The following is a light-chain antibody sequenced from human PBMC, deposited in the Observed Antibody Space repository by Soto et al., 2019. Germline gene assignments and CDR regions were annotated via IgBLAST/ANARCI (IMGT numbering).Light chain of an antibody. J-gene: IGKJ2*01. CDR2: GAS. Sequence: EIVLTQSPGTLSLSPGERATLSCRASQSVSASFLAWYQQKPGQAPRLLIYGASSRATGIPDRFSGGGSETDFTLTISRLEPEDFAVYYYQQYGTSPPEYTFGQETKLEIK. V-gene: IGKV3-20*01. CDR1: QSVSASF. CDR3: QQYGTSPPEYT.